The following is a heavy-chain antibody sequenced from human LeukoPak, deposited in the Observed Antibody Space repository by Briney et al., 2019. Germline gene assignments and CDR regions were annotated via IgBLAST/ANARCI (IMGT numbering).Heavy chain of an antibody. D-gene: IGHD3-16*01. CDR1: GVSITSHY. CDR3: ARSVYPHYYFDY. CDR2: INHNGYS. V-gene: IGHV4-59*11. Sequence: SGTLSLTCTVSGVSITSHYWKWIRQPPGKGLEWIGYINHNGYSNSNPSLKSRVTISRDTSKNQCSLKLNSVTAADTAVYYCARSVYPHYYFDYWGQATLVTVSP. J-gene: IGHJ4*02.